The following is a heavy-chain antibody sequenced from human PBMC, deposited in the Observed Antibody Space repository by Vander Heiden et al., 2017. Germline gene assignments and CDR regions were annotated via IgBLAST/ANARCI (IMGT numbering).Heavy chain of an antibody. D-gene: IGHD3-10*01. CDR3: ARGGSYGSGINNWFDP. Sequence: VQLLESGGGLVQPGGFLRLSCAASGLSYSACPMSWVREAPGKGLEWDSTIRVRATGADYGDSVKGRFAISRDDSENTLYLRMNRLRADDTAIYYCARGGSYGSGINNWFDPWGQGTLVTVSS. CDR2: IRVRATGA. CDR1: GLSYSACP. J-gene: IGHJ5*02. V-gene: IGHV3-23*01.